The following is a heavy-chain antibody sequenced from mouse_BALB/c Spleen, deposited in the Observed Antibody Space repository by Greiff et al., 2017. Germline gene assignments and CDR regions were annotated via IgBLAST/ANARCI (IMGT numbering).Heavy chain of an antibody. Sequence: EVKLQESGTVLARPGASVKMSCKASGYTFTSYWMHWVKQRPGQGLEWIGAIYPGNSDTSYNQKFKGKAKLTAVTSTSTAYMELSSLTNEDSAVYYCTREENYYGSSYGYAMDYWGQGTSVTVSS. CDR1: GYTFTSYW. V-gene: IGHV1-5*01. J-gene: IGHJ4*01. D-gene: IGHD1-1*01. CDR3: TREENYYGSSYGYAMDY. CDR2: IYPGNSDT.